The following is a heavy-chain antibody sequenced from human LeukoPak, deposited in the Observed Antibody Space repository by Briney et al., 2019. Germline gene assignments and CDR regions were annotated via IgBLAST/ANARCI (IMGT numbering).Heavy chain of an antibody. V-gene: IGHV1-2*02. CDR1: GYTFTGYY. J-gene: IGHJ6*03. Sequence: GASVKVSCKASGYTFTGYYMHWVRQAPGQGLEWMGWINPNSGGTNYAQKFQGRVTMTRDTSISTAYMELSRLRSDDTAVYYCARSVEGYCRGGSCYSYSYYMDVWDKGTTVTVSS. CDR2: INPNSGGT. D-gene: IGHD2-15*01. CDR3: ARSVEGYCRGGSCYSYSYYMDV.